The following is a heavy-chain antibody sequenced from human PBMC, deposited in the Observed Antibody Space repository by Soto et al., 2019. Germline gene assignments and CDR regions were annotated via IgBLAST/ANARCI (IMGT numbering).Heavy chain of an antibody. J-gene: IGHJ5*02. CDR2: IYYSGTT. CDR3: ARVPTP. CDR1: GYSISSSNW. Sequence: SETLSLTCAVSGYSISSSNWWGWIRQPPGKGLEWIGYIYYSGTTYYNPSLKSRVTISVDRSKNQFSLKLNSVTAADTAVYYCARVPTPWGQGTLVTVSS. V-gene: IGHV4-28*03.